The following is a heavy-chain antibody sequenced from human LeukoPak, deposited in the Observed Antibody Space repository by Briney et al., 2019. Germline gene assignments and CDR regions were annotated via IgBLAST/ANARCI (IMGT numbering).Heavy chain of an antibody. CDR3: AREVVIFPDYYYYGMDV. J-gene: IGHJ6*02. CDR2: ISRSGDSL. Sequence: GGSLRLSCAASGFPFRDYYMTWIRQAPGKGLEWISYISRSGDSLYYADSVEGRFTISRDNGKNSLFLEMNSLRADDTAVYYCAREVVIFPDYYYYGMDVWGQGTTVTVSS. D-gene: IGHD3-9*01. CDR1: GFPFRDYY. V-gene: IGHV3-11*01.